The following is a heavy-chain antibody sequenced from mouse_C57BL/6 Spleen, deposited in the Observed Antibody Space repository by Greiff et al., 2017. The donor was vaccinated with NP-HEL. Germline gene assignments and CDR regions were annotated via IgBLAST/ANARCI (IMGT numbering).Heavy chain of an antibody. CDR1: GYSFTDYN. D-gene: IGHD1-1*01. V-gene: IGHV1-39*01. Sequence: EVQLQQSGPELVKPGASVKIFCKASGYSFTDYNMNWVKQSNGKSLEWIGEINPNYGTTSYNQKFKGKATLTVDKSSSTAYMQLNSLTSEDSSVYYCARNYGSNNYFDYWGQGTTLTVSS. CDR3: ARNYGSNNYFDY. CDR2: INPNYGTT. J-gene: IGHJ2*01.